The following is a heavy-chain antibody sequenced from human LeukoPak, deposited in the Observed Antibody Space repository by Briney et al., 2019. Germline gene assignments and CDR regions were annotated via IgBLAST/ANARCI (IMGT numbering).Heavy chain of an antibody. J-gene: IGHJ4*02. CDR2: ISYTGTYI. V-gene: IGHV3-21*04. Sequence: PGGSLRLSCAASAFSLSAYYMNWVRQAPGKGLEWVSSISYTGTYIYYADSVKGRFTISRDNAQNSLYLQMNSLRAEDTAIYYCVRDRGTYRPIDYWGQGTLVTVSS. D-gene: IGHD1-26*01. CDR1: AFSLSAYY. CDR3: VRDRGTYRPIDY.